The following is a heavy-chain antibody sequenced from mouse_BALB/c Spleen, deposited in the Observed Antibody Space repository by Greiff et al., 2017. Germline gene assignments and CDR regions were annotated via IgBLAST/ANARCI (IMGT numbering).Heavy chain of an antibody. Sequence: EVKLMESGGGLVKPGGSLKLSCAASGFTFSSYAMSWVRQTPEKRLEWVASISSGGSTYYPDSVKGRFTISRDNARNILYLQMSSLRSEDTAMYYCARGEDYYGSSYGGYFDVWGAGTTVTVSS. D-gene: IGHD1-1*01. V-gene: IGHV5-6-5*01. J-gene: IGHJ1*01. CDR3: ARGEDYYGSSYGGYFDV. CDR1: GFTFSSYA. CDR2: ISSGGST.